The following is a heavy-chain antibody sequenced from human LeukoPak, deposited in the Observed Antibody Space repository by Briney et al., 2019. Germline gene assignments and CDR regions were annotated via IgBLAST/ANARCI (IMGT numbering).Heavy chain of an antibody. CDR2: LSASGGIT. Sequence: GGSLRLSCAASGFAFSSYAMSWVRQAPGKGLEWVSGLSASGGITYYADSVKGRFTISRDNSKNKLYLQMNSLRAEDTAVYYCAKTSGATPYYYYMDVWGKGDTVTVSS. J-gene: IGHJ6*03. V-gene: IGHV3-23*01. D-gene: IGHD3-10*01. CDR1: GFAFSSYA. CDR3: AKTSGATPYYYYMDV.